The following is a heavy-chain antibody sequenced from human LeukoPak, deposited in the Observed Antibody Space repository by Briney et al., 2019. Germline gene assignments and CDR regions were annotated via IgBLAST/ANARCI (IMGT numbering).Heavy chain of an antibody. CDR2: MNPNSGNT. CDR3: ARYSSGWYSGGMDV. V-gene: IGHV1-8*02. Sequence: GASVKVCFKASGYTYTSHDLNWVRQAAGQGLAWMGWMNPNSGNTGYAQKFQGRVTMTRNTSISTAYMELSSLRSEDTAVYYCARYSSGWYSGGMDVWGQGTTVTVSS. J-gene: IGHJ6*02. D-gene: IGHD6-19*01. CDR1: GYTYTSHD.